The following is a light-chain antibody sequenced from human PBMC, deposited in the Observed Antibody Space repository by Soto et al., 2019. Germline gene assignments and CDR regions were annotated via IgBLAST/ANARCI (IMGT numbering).Light chain of an antibody. CDR2: GNT. V-gene: IGLV1-40*01. J-gene: IGLJ1*01. CDR3: QSFDSSVNDLYV. Sequence: QSVLSQPPSVSGAPGQRVTISCSGRDSNIGAGYDVHWYQHVPGTAPKLLIYGNTNRPSGVSDRFSGSKSGTSASLAISGLQAEDEADYYCQSFDSSVNDLYVFGNGTKVTVL. CDR1: DSNIGAGYD.